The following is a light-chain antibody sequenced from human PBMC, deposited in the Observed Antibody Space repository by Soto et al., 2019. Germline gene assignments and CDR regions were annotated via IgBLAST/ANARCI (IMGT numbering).Light chain of an antibody. CDR1: QSVTSW. J-gene: IGKJ1*01. CDR3: HHYNSYPGT. Sequence: DVQMTQSPSTLSASVGDRVTITCRASQSVTSWLAWYQQQPGKAPKVMIYDASSLESGAPSRFSRRGSGTEFTLTISSLHPDDFATYYCHHYNSYPGTFGQGTKVEIK. CDR2: DAS. V-gene: IGKV1-5*01.